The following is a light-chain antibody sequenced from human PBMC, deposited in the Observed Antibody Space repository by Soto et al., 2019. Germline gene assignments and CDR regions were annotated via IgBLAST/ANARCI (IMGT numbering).Light chain of an antibody. J-gene: IGLJ2*01. CDR2: DVT. Sequence: QAVVTQPPSVSGSPGHSVTISCTGTSEVGSYSRVSWYQQSPGTSPKLLIYDVTKRPLGVSDRFSGSKSGNTASLTISGLQTEDEADYYCGLYTLSDTVILGGGTKLTVL. V-gene: IGLV2-18*01. CDR1: SEVGSYSR. CDR3: GLYTLSDTVI.